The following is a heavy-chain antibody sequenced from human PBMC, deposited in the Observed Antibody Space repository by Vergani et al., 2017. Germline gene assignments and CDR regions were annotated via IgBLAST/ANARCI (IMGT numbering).Heavy chain of an antibody. CDR3: ARGGYGGNSASLAY. Sequence: QVQLQESGPGLVKPPGTLSLTCVVSGGSISSSNWWSWVRQAPGKGLEWIGEIFHTGGTNYNPSLKSRVTMSVDKSKNQFSLEVTSVTATDTAVYYCARGGYGGNSASLAYWGQGTLVTVSS. V-gene: IGHV4-4*03. CDR2: IFHTGGT. CDR1: GGSISSSNW. J-gene: IGHJ4*01. D-gene: IGHD4-23*01.